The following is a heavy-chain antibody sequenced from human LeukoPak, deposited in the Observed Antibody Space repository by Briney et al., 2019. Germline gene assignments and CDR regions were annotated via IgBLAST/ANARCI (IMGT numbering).Heavy chain of an antibody. V-gene: IGHV3-11*01. CDR2: ISSSGSTI. J-gene: IGHJ5*02. Sequence: GGSLRLSCVVSGFTFSSYAMSWVRQAPGKGLEWVSYISSSGSTIYYADSVKGRFTISRDDAKNSLYLQMNSLRAEDTAVYYCAKELGLRFDPWGQGTLVTVSS. CDR3: AKELGLRFDP. CDR1: GFTFSSYA. D-gene: IGHD3/OR15-3a*01.